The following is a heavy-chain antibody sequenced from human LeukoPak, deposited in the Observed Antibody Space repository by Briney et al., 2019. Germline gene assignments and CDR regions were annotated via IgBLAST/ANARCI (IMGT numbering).Heavy chain of an antibody. J-gene: IGHJ3*02. D-gene: IGHD2-21*02. CDR2: NSGSGGST. CDR3: AKRGLGDREAFDI. CDR1: GGSISSYY. V-gene: IGHV3-23*01. Sequence: GTLSLTCTVSGGSISSYYWSWVRQAPGKGLEWVSSNSGSGGSTYYADSVEGRFTISRDNSKNTLYLQMNSLRAEDTAVYYCAKRGLGDREAFDIWGQGTLVTVSS.